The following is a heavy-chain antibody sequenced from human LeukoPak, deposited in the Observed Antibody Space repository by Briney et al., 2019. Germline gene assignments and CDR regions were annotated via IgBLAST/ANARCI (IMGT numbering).Heavy chain of an antibody. J-gene: IGHJ4*02. V-gene: IGHV1-69*01. CDR3: ASSLIVVVPAARGLGD. Sequence: SVKVSCKASGGTFSSYAISWVRQAPGQGLEWMGGIIPIFGTANYAQKFQGRVTITADESTSTAYMELSSLRSEDTAVYHCASSLIVVVPAARGLGDWGQGTLVTVSS. CDR2: IIPIFGTA. D-gene: IGHD2-2*01. CDR1: GGTFSSYA.